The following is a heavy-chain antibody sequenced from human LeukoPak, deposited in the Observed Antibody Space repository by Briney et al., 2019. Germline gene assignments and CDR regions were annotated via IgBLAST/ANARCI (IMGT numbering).Heavy chain of an antibody. CDR1: GGSISSGSYY. CDR3: ARARYSSGWYREDWFDP. J-gene: IGHJ5*02. D-gene: IGHD6-19*01. CDR2: IYTSGST. V-gene: IGHV4-61*02. Sequence: PSETLSLTCTVSGGSISSGSYYWSWIRQPAGKGLEWIGRIYTSGSTNYNPSLKSRVTISVDTSKNQFSLKLSSVTAADTAVYYCARARYSSGWYREDWFDPWGQGTLVTVSS.